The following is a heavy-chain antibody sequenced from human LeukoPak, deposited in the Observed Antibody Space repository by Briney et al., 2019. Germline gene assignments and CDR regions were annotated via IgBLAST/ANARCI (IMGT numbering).Heavy chain of an antibody. V-gene: IGHV3-30*18. Sequence: GGSLRLSCAASGFTFSSYGMHRVRQAPGKGLEWVAVISYDGSNKYYADSVKGRFTISRDNSKNTLYLQMNSLRAEDTAVYYCAKGVTATPPDYWGQGTLVTVSS. J-gene: IGHJ4*02. D-gene: IGHD2-21*02. CDR2: ISYDGSNK. CDR1: GFTFSSYG. CDR3: AKGVTATPPDY.